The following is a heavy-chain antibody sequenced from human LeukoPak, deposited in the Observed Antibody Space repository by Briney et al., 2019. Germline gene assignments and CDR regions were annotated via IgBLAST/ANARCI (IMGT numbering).Heavy chain of an antibody. D-gene: IGHD1-1*01. CDR1: GGTFSSYA. J-gene: IGHJ4*02. V-gene: IGHV1-69*13. Sequence: SVKVSCKASGGTFSSYAISWVRQAPGQGLKWMGGIIPIFGTANYAQKFQGRVTITADESTSTAYMELSSLRSEDTAVYYCARGKLEDGGYFDYWGQGTLVTVSS. CDR2: IIPIFGTA. CDR3: ARGKLEDGGYFDY.